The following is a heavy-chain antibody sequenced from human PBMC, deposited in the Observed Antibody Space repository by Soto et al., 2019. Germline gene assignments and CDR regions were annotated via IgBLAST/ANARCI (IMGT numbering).Heavy chain of an antibody. J-gene: IGHJ4*02. CDR3: ARVLSSGWTGIDY. Sequence: SATLSVTSPVSGGSCRIGSCYWLWVRKPPGKGLEWIGYIYYSGSTNYNPSLKSRVTISVDTSKNQFSLKLSSVTAADTAVYYCARVLSSGWTGIDYWGQGTLVTVSS. D-gene: IGHD6-19*01. CDR1: GGSCRIGSCY. CDR2: IYYSGST. V-gene: IGHV4-61*01.